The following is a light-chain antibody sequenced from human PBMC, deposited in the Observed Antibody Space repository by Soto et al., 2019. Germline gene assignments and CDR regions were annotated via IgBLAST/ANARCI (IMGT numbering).Light chain of an antibody. CDR2: GAA. CDR3: QQYGSSPPYT. CDR1: QSVSSSY. V-gene: IGKV3-20*01. J-gene: IGKJ2*01. Sequence: EIVLTQSPCTLSLSPGERATISCRASQSVSSSYLACYQKKPGQAPRLLIYGAASRATGIPDRFSGSGSGTDFTLTISRLEPEDFAVYYCQQYGSSPPYTFGQGTKLEIK.